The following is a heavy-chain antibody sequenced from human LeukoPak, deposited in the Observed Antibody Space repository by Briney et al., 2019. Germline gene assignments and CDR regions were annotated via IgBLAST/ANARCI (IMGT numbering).Heavy chain of an antibody. CDR3: ATEDPYYYDSSGYYYAHFDY. Sequence: GASVKVSCKVSGYTLTELSMHWVRQAPGKGLEWMGGFDPEDGETIYAQKFQGRVTMTEDTSTDTAYMELSSLRSEDTAVYYCATEDPYYYDSSGYYYAHFDYWGQGTLVTVSS. CDR1: GYTLTELS. J-gene: IGHJ4*02. CDR2: FDPEDGET. D-gene: IGHD3-22*01. V-gene: IGHV1-24*01.